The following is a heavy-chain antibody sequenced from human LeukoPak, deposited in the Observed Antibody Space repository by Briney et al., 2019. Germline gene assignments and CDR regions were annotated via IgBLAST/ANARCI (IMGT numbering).Heavy chain of an antibody. CDR3: ARDFTPEWFDIH. Sequence: GGSLRLSCAASGFTFSSYSMHWVRQAPGKGLEWVGVISYDGSDEYYTDSVKGRFSISRDNSKNTVYLQMNSLRADDTAVYYCARDFTPEWFDIHWGQGTLVTVS. J-gene: IGHJ4*02. CDR1: GFTFSSYS. D-gene: IGHD3-3*01. CDR2: ISYDGSDE. V-gene: IGHV3-30*04.